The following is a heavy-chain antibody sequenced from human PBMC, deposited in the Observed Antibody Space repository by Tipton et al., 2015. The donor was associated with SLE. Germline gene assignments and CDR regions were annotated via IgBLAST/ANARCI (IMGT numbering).Heavy chain of an antibody. V-gene: IGHV4-39*07. Sequence: TLSLTCTVSDGSISSSNYYWGWIRQPPGKGLEWIGSIFYTGSTYYNPSLKSRVSFSIDTSKNQFSLKLNSVTAADTAVYYCARQHSGGATDTWGQGTLVTVSS. CDR3: ARQHSGGATDT. CDR1: DGSISSSNYY. J-gene: IGHJ5*02. CDR2: IFYTGST. D-gene: IGHD1-26*01.